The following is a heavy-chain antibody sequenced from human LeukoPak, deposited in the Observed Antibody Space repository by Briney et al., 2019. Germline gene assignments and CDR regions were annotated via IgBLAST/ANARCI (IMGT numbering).Heavy chain of an antibody. CDR1: GGSISGYD. V-gene: IGHV4-59*12. CDR3: ARGAWSLDY. Sequence: SETLSLTCTVSGGSISGYDWSWLRQPPGKGLEWIAYFHKSGSTDYNPSLKSRDIISAGTSRNQLFLHVSSLTGTDTAVYYCARGAWSLDYWGQGTMVSVSS. CDR2: FHKSGST. D-gene: IGHD2-15*01. J-gene: IGHJ4*02.